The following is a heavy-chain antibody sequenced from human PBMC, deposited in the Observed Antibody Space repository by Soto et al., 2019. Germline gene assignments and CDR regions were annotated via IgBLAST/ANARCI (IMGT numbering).Heavy chain of an antibody. V-gene: IGHV4-30-2*01. CDR2: IDHSGSA. Sequence: LCGTGAVSGGSIRSGGDSWIWIRQPPGKGLEWSGYIDHSGSAYYDPSLKSRAIISVDRSKNQFSLKVSSVTAEDTAVSCCARGGETGTASDYWGQGTLVTVSS. J-gene: IGHJ4*02. D-gene: IGHD1-1*01. CDR3: ARGGETGTASDY. CDR1: GGSIRSGGDS.